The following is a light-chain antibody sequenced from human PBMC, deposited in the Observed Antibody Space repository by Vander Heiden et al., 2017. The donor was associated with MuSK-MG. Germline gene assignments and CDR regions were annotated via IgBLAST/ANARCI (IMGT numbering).Light chain of an antibody. CDR1: QTIGSY. CDR3: QQTYTTPLT. J-gene: IGKJ1*01. CDR2: GAF. V-gene: IGKV1-39*01. Sequence: DIQMTQSPSSLSASVGDRVTITCRASQTIGSYLTWYQQRAGQAPNLLIYGAFILQSGVPSRFSGSGSGTDFTLTISRLQPEDFATYYCQQTYTTPLTFGQGTKVESK.